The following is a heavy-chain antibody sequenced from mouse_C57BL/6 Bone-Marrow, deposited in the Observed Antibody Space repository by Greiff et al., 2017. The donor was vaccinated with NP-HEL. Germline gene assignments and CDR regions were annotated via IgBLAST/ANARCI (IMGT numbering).Heavy chain of an antibody. Sequence: QVQLQQPGAELVMPGASVKLSCKASGYTFTSYWMHWVKQRPGQGLEWIGEIDPSDSYTNYNQKFKGKSTLTVDKSSSTAYMQLSSLTSEDSAVYYCARASITRGAYWGQGTLVTVSA. D-gene: IGHD1-1*01. J-gene: IGHJ3*01. CDR1: GYTFTSYW. CDR3: ARASITRGAY. V-gene: IGHV1-69*01. CDR2: IDPSDSYT.